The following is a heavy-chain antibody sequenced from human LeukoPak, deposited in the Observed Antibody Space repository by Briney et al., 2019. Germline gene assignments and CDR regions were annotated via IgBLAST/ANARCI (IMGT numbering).Heavy chain of an antibody. Sequence: EASVKVSCKPSGYTFTSHGLSWVRQAPGQGLEWMGWVSPYNGNTYYTQKFQGRVTFTADTSTSTAYMELRSLTSDDTAIYYCARNYYGSGIYRNDYWGQGTLVTVSS. CDR2: VSPYNGNT. CDR1: GYTFTSHG. CDR3: ARNYYGSGIYRNDY. V-gene: IGHV1-18*01. D-gene: IGHD3-10*01. J-gene: IGHJ4*02.